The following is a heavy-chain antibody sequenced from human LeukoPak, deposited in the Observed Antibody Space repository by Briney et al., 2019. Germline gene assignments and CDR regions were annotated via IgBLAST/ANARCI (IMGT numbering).Heavy chain of an antibody. CDR2: IYYSGST. D-gene: IGHD3-9*01. CDR1: GGSISNYY. Sequence: PSETLSLTCTVSGGSISNYYWSWIRQPPGKGLKWIGYIYYSGSTNYNPSLKSRVTISVDTSKNQFSLKLSSVTAADTAVYYCARGKLRYFDWLPLPDYWGQGTLVTVSS. V-gene: IGHV4-59*01. J-gene: IGHJ4*02. CDR3: ARGKLRYFDWLPLPDY.